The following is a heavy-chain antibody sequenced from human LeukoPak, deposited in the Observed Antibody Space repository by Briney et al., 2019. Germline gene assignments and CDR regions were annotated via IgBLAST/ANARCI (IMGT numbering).Heavy chain of an antibody. Sequence: ASVKVSCKASGYTFTRYDINWVRQATGQGLEWMGWMNPNSGNTGYAQKFQGRVTMTRNTSISIAYMELSSLRSDDTAVYYCARATGKDILTGRKLDNWGQGTLVTVSS. CDR2: MNPNSGNT. J-gene: IGHJ4*02. D-gene: IGHD3-9*01. V-gene: IGHV1-8*01. CDR1: GYTFTRYD. CDR3: ARATGKDILTGRKLDN.